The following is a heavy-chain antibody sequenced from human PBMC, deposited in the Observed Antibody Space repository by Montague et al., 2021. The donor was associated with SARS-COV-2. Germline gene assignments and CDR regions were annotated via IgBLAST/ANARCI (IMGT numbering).Heavy chain of an antibody. CDR2: IFYSGTT. J-gene: IGHJ4*02. CDR3: ARHYSATLPAVY. CDR1: GESMDHYY. D-gene: IGHD2-15*01. V-gene: IGHV4-59*08. Sequence: SETLSLTCSVSGESMDHYYWSWIRQPPGQEPETIGYIFYSGTTGYNPSLRSRVSISVDTSKNQFSLKVNSVTAADTAVYYCARHYSATLPAVYWGQGTLVTVSS.